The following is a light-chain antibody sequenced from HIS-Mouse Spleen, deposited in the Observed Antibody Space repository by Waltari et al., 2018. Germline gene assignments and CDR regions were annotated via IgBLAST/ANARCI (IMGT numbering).Light chain of an antibody. V-gene: IGLV3-10*01. CDR1: ALPKKY. CDR3: YSTDSSGNHRV. J-gene: IGLJ2*01. CDR2: EDS. Sequence: SYELPQPPSVSVSPGQTARITCSGDALPKKYAYWYQQKSGKAPVLVIYEDSKRPSGIPERFSGSSSGTMATLTISGAQVEDEADYYCYSTDSSGNHRVFGGGTKLTVL.